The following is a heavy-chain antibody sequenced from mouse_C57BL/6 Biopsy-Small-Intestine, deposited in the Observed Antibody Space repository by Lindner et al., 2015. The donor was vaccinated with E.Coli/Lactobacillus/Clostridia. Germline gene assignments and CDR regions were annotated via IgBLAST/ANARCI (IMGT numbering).Heavy chain of an antibody. CDR2: INPSSGYT. CDR3: ARSGEGYFDY. D-gene: IGHD3-1*01. V-gene: IGHV1-7*01. CDR1: GYTFTTYW. J-gene: IGHJ2*01. Sequence: VQLQESGAELAKPGASVKLSCKAFGYTFTTYWMHWVKQRPGQGLEWIGYINPSSGYTKYNQTFKNKATLTADNSSSTAYMQLSSLTYEDSAVYYCARSGEGYFDYWGQGTTLTVSS.